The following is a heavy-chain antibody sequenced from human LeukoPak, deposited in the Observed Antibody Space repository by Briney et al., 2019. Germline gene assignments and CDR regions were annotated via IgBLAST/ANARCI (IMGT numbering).Heavy chain of an antibody. CDR2: ISAYNGNT. V-gene: IGHV1-18*01. J-gene: IGHJ4*02. D-gene: IGHD1-26*01. CDR3: AREVGGSYTGDFDY. Sequence: ASVTVSCTASGYTFTSYGISWVRQAPGQGLEWMGWISAYNGNTNYAQKLQGRVTMTTDTSTSTAYMELRSLRSDDTAVYYCAREVGGSYTGDFDYWGQGTLVTVSS. CDR1: GYTFTSYG.